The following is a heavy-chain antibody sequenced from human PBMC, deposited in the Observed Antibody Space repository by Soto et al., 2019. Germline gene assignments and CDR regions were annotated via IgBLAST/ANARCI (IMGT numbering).Heavy chain of an antibody. Sequence: ASVKVSFKASGYTFTRYTMNWVRQALGQRLEWMGWINPDNGNTKSSQKFQDRVIITRDTSASTAYMDLSSLRSEDTAVYYCARGIATGQLDPWGQGTLVTVSS. CDR3: ARGIATGQLDP. J-gene: IGHJ5*02. D-gene: IGHD2-15*01. V-gene: IGHV1-3*01. CDR1: GYTFTRYT. CDR2: INPDNGNT.